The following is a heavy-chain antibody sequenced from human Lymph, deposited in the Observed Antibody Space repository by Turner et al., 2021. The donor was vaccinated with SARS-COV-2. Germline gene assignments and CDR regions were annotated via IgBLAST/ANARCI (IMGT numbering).Heavy chain of an antibody. CDR3: ARQRVGASIDPPWFDP. D-gene: IGHD1-26*01. CDR1: GYSTSSYY. CDR2: IYYSGST. J-gene: IGHJ5*02. V-gene: IGHV4-59*08. Sequence: QVQQQEAGPGLVKPSETLSLTFTVSGYSTSSYYWSWIRQPPGKGMESIASIYYSGSTNYNPSLKSRVTISVGTYKDSVTAADPAVYYCARQRVGASIDPPWFDPWGQGTLVTVSS.